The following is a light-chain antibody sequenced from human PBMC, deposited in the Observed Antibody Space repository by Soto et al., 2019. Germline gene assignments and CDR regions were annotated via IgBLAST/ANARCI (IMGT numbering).Light chain of an antibody. Sequence: DIQMTQSPSSVSASVGDRVTITCRASQDISIWLAWYQQKPGKAPNLLISAASSLQSGVPSRFSGRGSGTDFTLTITRLQPEDFATYYCQQASSLPHTFGQGTKLEIK. V-gene: IGKV1-12*01. CDR1: QDISIW. CDR2: AAS. J-gene: IGKJ2*01. CDR3: QQASSLPHT.